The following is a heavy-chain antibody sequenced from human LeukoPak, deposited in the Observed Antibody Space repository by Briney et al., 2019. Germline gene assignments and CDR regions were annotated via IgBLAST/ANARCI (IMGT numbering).Heavy chain of an antibody. CDR1: GFTFSSYA. J-gene: IGHJ3*02. V-gene: IGHV3-23*01. CDR3: AKDLRPGDVVGATRTDI. Sequence: GGSLRLSCAASGFTFSSYAMSWVRQAPGKGLEWVSAISGSGGSTYYADSVKGRFTISRDNSKNTLYLQMNSLRAEDTAVYYCAKDLRPGDVVGATRTDIWGQGTMVTVSS. CDR2: ISGSGGST. D-gene: IGHD1-26*01.